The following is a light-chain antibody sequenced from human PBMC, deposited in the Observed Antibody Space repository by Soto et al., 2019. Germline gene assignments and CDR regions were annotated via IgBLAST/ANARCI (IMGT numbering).Light chain of an antibody. CDR2: GAS. CDR3: QQYGSSPV. V-gene: IGKV3-20*01. CDR1: QSVSGSS. Sequence: EIVLTQSPGTLSLFPGERATLSCRASQSVSGSSLAWYQQKPGQAPRLLIYGASSRATGIPDRFSGSGSGTDFTLTISRLEPEDFAVYYCQQYGSSPVFGQGTRLEIK. J-gene: IGKJ5*01.